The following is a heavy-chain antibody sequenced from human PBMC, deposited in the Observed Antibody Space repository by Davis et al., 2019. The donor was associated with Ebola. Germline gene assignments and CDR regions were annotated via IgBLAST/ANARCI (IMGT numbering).Heavy chain of an antibody. CDR3: ARLEGSRLRFLDRPFYYYYMDV. J-gene: IGHJ6*03. CDR1: GYSFTSYW. CDR2: IDPSDSYT. D-gene: IGHD3-3*01. Sequence: GESLKISCKGSGYSFTSYWISWVRQMPGKGLEWMGRIDPSDSYTNYSPSFQGHVTISADKSIGTAYLQWSSLKASDTAMYYCARLEGSRLRFLDRPFYYYYMDVWGKGTTVTVSS. V-gene: IGHV5-10-1*01.